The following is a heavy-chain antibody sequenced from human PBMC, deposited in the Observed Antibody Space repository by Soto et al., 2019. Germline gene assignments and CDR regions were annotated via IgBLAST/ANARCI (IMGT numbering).Heavy chain of an antibody. Sequence: QVQLQQWGAGLLKPSETLSLTCAVYGGSFSGYYWSWIRQPPGKGLEWIGEINHSGSTNYNPSLKGRVAIAVDTSKNQFSLKLGSVTAADTAVYYCASSWYRFFQHWGQGTLVTVSS. CDR2: INHSGST. CDR3: ASSWYRFFQH. V-gene: IGHV4-34*01. CDR1: GGSFSGYY. D-gene: IGHD6-13*01. J-gene: IGHJ1*01.